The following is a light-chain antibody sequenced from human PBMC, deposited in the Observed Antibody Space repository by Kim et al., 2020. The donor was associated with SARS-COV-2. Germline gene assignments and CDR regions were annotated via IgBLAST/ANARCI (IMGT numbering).Light chain of an antibody. V-gene: IGKV3-11*01. Sequence: DIVLTQSPATLSLSPGERATLSCRASESISTYLAWYQQKPGRAPRLLIYDASNRATGIPARFSGSGSGTDFTLTISSLEPEDFAVYFCQHRSNWPLTFGPGTKVDIK. J-gene: IGKJ3*01. CDR3: QHRSNWPLT. CDR1: ESISTY. CDR2: DAS.